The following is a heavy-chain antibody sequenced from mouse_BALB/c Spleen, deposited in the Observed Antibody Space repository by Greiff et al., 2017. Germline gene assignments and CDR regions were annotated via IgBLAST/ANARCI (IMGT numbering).Heavy chain of an antibody. CDR2: ISSGGGST. J-gene: IGHJ4*01. Sequence: EVKVVESGGGLVKPGGSLKLSCAASGFAFSSYDMSWVRQTPEKRLEWVAYISSGGGSTYYPDTVKGRFTISRDNAKNTLYLQMSSLKSEDTAMYYCARVDWDDYAMDYWGQGTSVTVSS. CDR3: ARVDWDDYAMDY. V-gene: IGHV5-12-1*01. CDR1: GFAFSSYD. D-gene: IGHD4-1*01.